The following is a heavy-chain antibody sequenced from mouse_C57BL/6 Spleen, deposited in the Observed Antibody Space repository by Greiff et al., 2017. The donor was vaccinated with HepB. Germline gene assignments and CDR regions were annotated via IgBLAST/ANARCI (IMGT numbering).Heavy chain of an antibody. Sequence: QVHVKQPGAELVKPGASVKLSCKASGYTFTSYWMHWVKQRPGRGLEWIGRIDPNSGGTKYNEKFKSKATLTVDKPSSTAYMQLSSLTSEDSAVYYCARSIDGYYGEGAMDYWGQGTSVTVSS. D-gene: IGHD2-3*01. V-gene: IGHV1-72*01. J-gene: IGHJ4*01. CDR1: GYTFTSYW. CDR3: ARSIDGYYGEGAMDY. CDR2: IDPNSGGT.